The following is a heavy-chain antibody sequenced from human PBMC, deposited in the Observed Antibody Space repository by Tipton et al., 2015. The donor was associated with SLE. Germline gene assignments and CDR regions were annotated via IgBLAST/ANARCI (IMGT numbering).Heavy chain of an antibody. CDR1: GFTFSSYW. J-gene: IGHJ5*02. CDR3: ASKGVVTEGWFDP. CDR2: IKQDGSEK. V-gene: IGHV3-7*01. D-gene: IGHD3-3*01. Sequence: SLRLSCAASGFTFSSYWMSWVRQAPGKGLEWVANIKQDGSEKYYVDSVKGRFTISRDNAKNSLYLQMNSLRAEDTAVYYCASKGVVTEGWFDPWGQGTLVTVSS.